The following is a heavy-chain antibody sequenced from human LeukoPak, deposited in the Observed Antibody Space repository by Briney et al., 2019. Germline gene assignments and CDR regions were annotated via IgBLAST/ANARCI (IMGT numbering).Heavy chain of an antibody. D-gene: IGHD2-15*01. Sequence: PGGSLGLSCGASGFTFDDYAMHWVRQAPGKGLEWVSGINWNSGSIAYADSVKGRFTISRDNAENTLYLQMNSLRPEDTALYYCARSQSGVFDVWGQGTMVIVSS. V-gene: IGHV3-9*01. CDR3: ARSQSGVFDV. CDR1: GFTFDDYA. CDR2: INWNSGSI. J-gene: IGHJ3*01.